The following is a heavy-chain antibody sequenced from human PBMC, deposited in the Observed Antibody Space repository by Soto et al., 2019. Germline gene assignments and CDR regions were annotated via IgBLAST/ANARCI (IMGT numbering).Heavy chain of an antibody. CDR3: ASSRWLKILE. J-gene: IGHJ4*02. Sequence: PSETLSLTCAVSGGSISSGGYSWSWIRQPPGKGLEWIGYIYHSGSTYYNPSLKSRVTISVDRSKNQFSLKLSSVTAADTAVYYCASSRWLKILEWGQGTLVTVSS. CDR1: GGSISSGGYS. D-gene: IGHD5-12*01. CDR2: IYHSGST. V-gene: IGHV4-30-2*01.